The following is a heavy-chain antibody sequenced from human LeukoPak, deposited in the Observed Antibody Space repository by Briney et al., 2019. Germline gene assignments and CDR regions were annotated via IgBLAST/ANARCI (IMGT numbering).Heavy chain of an antibody. CDR2: INWKSDKI. Sequence: GGSLRLSCAGSGYSFDEYAMHWVRQAPGKGLEWVSGINWKSDKIGYADSVKGRFTISRDNSKNSLYLQMNSQRVEDTALYYCAKDRYCTSSSCPIDYWGQGTMVTVSS. D-gene: IGHD2-2*01. CDR1: GYSFDEYA. CDR3: AKDRYCTSSSCPIDY. J-gene: IGHJ4*02. V-gene: IGHV3-9*01.